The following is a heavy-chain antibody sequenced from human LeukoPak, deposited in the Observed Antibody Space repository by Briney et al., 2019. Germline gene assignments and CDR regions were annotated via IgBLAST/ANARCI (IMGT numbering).Heavy chain of an antibody. CDR3: AREVGQLLTPKYNWIDP. J-gene: IGHJ5*02. CDR2: INPSGGST. D-gene: IGHD2-2*01. Sequence: ASVKVSCKASGYTFTSYYMHWVRQAPGQGLEWMGIINPSGGSTSYAQKSQGRVTMTRDTSTSTIYMELSSLRSEDTAVYYCAREVGQLLTPKYNWIDPWGQGTLVTVSS. V-gene: IGHV1-46*03. CDR1: GYTFTSYY.